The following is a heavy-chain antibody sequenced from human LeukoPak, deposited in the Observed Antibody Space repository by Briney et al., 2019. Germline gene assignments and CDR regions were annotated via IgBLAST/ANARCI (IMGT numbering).Heavy chain of an antibody. V-gene: IGHV3-30*02. Sequence: PGGSLRLSCAASGFTFSSYGMHWVRQAPGKGLEWVAFIRYDGSNKYYADSVKGRFTISRDNSKNTLYLQMNSLRAEDTAVYYCAKDAAITMVRGVYFDYWGQGTLVTVS. CDR1: GFTFSSYG. CDR3: AKDAAITMVRGVYFDY. D-gene: IGHD3-10*01. CDR2: IRYDGSNK. J-gene: IGHJ4*02.